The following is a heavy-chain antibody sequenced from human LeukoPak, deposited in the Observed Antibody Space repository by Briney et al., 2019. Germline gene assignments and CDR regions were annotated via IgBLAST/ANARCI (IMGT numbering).Heavy chain of an antibody. CDR2: LSGRGDST. D-gene: IGHD1-26*01. CDR1: GFTFSSYA. Sequence: GGSLRLSCAASGFTFSSYAMTWVRQAPGKGLEWVSALSGRGDSTYYADSVKGRFTISRDNSKNTLYLQMNSLRAEDTAVYCCAKGMGATNFYYFDYWGQGTLVTVSS. J-gene: IGHJ4*02. CDR3: AKGMGATNFYYFDY. V-gene: IGHV3-23*01.